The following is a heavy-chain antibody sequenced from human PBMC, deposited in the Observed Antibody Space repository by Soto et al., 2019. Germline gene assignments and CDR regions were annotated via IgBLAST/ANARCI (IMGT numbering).Heavy chain of an antibody. Sequence: SETLSLTCTVSGVSISSSSYYWGWIRQPPGKGLEWIGSIYYSGSTYYNPSLKSRVTISVDTSKNQFSLKLSSVTAADTAVYYCARHEWLNNWFDPWGQGTLVTVSS. D-gene: IGHD6-19*01. CDR1: GVSISSSSYY. CDR3: ARHEWLNNWFDP. V-gene: IGHV4-39*01. CDR2: IYYSGST. J-gene: IGHJ5*02.